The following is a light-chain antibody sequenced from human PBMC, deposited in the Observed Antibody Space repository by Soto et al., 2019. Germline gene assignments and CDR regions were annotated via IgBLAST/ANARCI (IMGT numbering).Light chain of an antibody. Sequence: EIVLTQSPGTLSLSPGERATLSCRASQSVSSSYLAWYQQKPGQAPRLLIYGASSRATGIPDRFSGSGSGTDFTLTISRLEPEGFAVYYCQQYGSSRSITFGQGTRLET. CDR3: QQYGSSRSIT. CDR1: QSVSSSY. CDR2: GAS. V-gene: IGKV3-20*01. J-gene: IGKJ5*01.